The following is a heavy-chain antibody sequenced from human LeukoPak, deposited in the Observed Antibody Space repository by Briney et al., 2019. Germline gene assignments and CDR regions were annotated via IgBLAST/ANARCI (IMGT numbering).Heavy chain of an antibody. CDR1: GYSFTSYW. D-gene: IGHD2-2*01. CDR3: ARHGEYCLSTSCSDTFDI. CDR2: IYPGDSDT. V-gene: IGHV5-51*01. J-gene: IGHJ3*02. Sequence: GESLKISCKGSGYSFTSYWIGWVRQMPGKGLEWMGIIYPGDSDTRYRPSFQGLVTISADKSISTAYLQWSSLRASDTAMYYCARHGEYCLSTSCSDTFDIWGQGTMVTVSS.